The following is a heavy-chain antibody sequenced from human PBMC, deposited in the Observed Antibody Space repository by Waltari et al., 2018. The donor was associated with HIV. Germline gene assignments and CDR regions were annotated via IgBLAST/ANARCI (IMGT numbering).Heavy chain of an antibody. Sequence: EKLVQSGAEVNEPGESLKISCKSLGNHFAGYRVGGVRQIPGKGLGWMGVIYPGDSDAGYSPSFQGRVIMSTDSSSSTVYLQWSSLRASDTAMYYCARRKGDYRTAFDIWGQGTMVTASS. CDR2: IYPGDSDA. D-gene: IGHD4-17*01. CDR3: ARRKGDYRTAFDI. CDR1: GNHFAGYR. V-gene: IGHV5-51*01. J-gene: IGHJ3*02.